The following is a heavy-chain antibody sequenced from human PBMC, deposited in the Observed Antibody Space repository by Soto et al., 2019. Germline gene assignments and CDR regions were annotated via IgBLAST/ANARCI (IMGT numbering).Heavy chain of an antibody. CDR3: ARLLDDYGDEYYFDY. CDR1: GGSISSSSYY. Sequence: PSETLSLTCTVSGGSISSSSYYWGWIRQPPGKGLEWIGSIYYSGSTYYNPSLKSRVTISVDTSKNQFSLKLSSVTAADTAVYNCARLLDDYGDEYYFDYWGQGTLVTVSS. V-gene: IGHV4-39*01. J-gene: IGHJ4*02. D-gene: IGHD4-17*01. CDR2: IYYSGST.